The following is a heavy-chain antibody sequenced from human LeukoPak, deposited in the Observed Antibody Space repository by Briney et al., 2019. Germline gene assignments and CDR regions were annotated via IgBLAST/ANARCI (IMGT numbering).Heavy chain of an antibody. V-gene: IGHV3-33*01. Sequence: GGSLRLSCSTSDFTFSSHAMLWVRQVPGKGREWVAVIWHDGSEKYYEDSVKGRFSISRDNSRNTLFLRMKSLRAEDTAVYYCATAGGFCSSDCRYYFDSWGQGTLVTVSS. CDR1: DFTFSSHA. CDR2: IWHDGSEK. J-gene: IGHJ4*02. CDR3: ATAGGFCSSDCRYYFDS. D-gene: IGHD2-21*02.